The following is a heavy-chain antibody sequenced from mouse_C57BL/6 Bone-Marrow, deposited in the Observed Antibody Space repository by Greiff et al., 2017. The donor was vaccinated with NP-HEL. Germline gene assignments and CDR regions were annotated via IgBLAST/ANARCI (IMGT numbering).Heavy chain of an antibody. V-gene: IGHV5-17*01. J-gene: IGHJ4*01. Sequence: DVMLVESGGGLVKPGGSLKLSCAASGFTFSDYGMHWVRQAPEKGLEWVAYISRGSGTIYYADTVKGRFTISRDNAKNTLFLQTTSLRSEDTAMYYCARGVVAYYAMDYWGQGTSVTVSS. CDR1: GFTFSDYG. CDR3: ARGVVAYYAMDY. CDR2: ISRGSGTI. D-gene: IGHD1-1*01.